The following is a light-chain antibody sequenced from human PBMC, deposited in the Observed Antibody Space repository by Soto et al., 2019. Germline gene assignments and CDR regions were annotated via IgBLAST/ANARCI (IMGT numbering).Light chain of an antibody. CDR2: DAS. J-gene: IGKJ1*01. V-gene: IGKV1-5*01. CDR3: QQYNSYSK. Sequence: DIRLNQPPSTLSSSVVKTRTITFRASQSISSWLAWYQQKPGKAPKLLIYDASSLESAVPSRFSGSGSGTEFTLTISSLQPDDFATYYCQQYNSYSKFGQGTKVDIK. CDR1: QSISSW.